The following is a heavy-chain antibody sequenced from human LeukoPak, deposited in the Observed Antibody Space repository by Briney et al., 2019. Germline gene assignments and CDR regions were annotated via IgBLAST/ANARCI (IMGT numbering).Heavy chain of an antibody. V-gene: IGHV4-31*03. D-gene: IGHD6-19*01. CDR2: IYYSGST. CDR3: ARGGWSPEHPPDY. J-gene: IGHJ4*02. Sequence: PSETLSLTCTVSGGSISSGGYYWSWIRQHPGKGLEWVGYIYYSGSTYYNPSLKSRVTISVDKSKNQFSLKLSSVTAADTAVYYCARGGWSPEHPPDYWGQGTLVTVSS. CDR1: GGSISSGGYY.